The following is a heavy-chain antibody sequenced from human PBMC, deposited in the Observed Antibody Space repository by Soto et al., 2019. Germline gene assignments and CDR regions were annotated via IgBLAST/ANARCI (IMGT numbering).Heavy chain of an antibody. CDR3: ARDPLRYQLLNAYDYYGMDV. D-gene: IGHD2-2*01. V-gene: IGHV4-4*02. J-gene: IGHJ6*02. Sequence: SQTLSLTCAVSGGSISSSNLWSWGRQPPGKGLEWIGEIYHSESTNYNPSLTSRVTISVDKSKNQFSLKLSSVPAADTAVYYGARDPLRYQLLNAYDYYGMDVWGQGSTVTVSS. CDR1: GGSISSSNL. CDR2: IYHSEST.